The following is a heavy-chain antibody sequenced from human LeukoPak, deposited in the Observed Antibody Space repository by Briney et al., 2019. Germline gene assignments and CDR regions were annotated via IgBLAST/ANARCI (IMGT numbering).Heavy chain of an antibody. CDR3: AKEDSSGPQ. CDR1: EFTFDDYA. J-gene: IGHJ4*02. D-gene: IGHD3-22*01. V-gene: IGHV3-30*18. Sequence: GGSLRLSCAASEFTFDDYAMHWVRQAPGKGLEWVAVISWDGSNKYYADSVKGRFTISRDNSKHTLDLQMNSLRAEDTAVYYCAKEDSSGPQWGQGTLVTVSS. CDR2: ISWDGSNK.